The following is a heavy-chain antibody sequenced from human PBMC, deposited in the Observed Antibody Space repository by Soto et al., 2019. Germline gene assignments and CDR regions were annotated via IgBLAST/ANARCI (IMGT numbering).Heavy chain of an antibody. Sequence: QLLESGGGLVQPGGSLRLSCAASGFTFNNYAMSWVRQAPGKGLEWVSAISAVDPSTYYADSVKGRFTISRDNSKNTLFLQMDNLRVEVSAIYYGVKFQRSAFYPFDSWGQGTLVTVAS. V-gene: IGHV3-23*01. CDR3: VKFQRSAFYPFDS. CDR2: ISAVDPST. D-gene: IGHD3-3*02. J-gene: IGHJ4*02. CDR1: GFTFNNYA.